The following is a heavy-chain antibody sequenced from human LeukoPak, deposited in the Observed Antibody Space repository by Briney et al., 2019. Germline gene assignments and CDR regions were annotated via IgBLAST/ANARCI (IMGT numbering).Heavy chain of an antibody. J-gene: IGHJ6*03. D-gene: IGHD2-15*01. CDR2: ISGSGGST. V-gene: IGHV3-23*01. CDR3: AKNGDRGAYCSGGTCYPYYYYYMDV. Sequence: GGSLRLSCAASGFTFSSYAMSWVRQAPGKGLEWVSAISGSGGSTYYADSVKGRFTISRDNSKNTLYLQMNSLRAEDTAIYYCAKNGDRGAYCSGGTCYPYYYYYMDVWGKGTTVTISS. CDR1: GFTFSSYA.